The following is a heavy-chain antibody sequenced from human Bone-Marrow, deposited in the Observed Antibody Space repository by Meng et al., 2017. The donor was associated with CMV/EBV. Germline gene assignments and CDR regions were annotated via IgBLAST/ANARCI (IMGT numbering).Heavy chain of an antibody. D-gene: IGHD6-19*01. J-gene: IGHJ4*02. V-gene: IGHV3-7*01. CDR3: ARDIPGGWCFFDC. Sequence: GESLKISCVASGFSFSKYWMTWVRQAPGKGLEWLANIKDDGSYQNYVDSVKGRFTISRDNTKNSLYLQMNGLRDEDSAVYYCARDIPGGWCFFDCWGQGTLVTVSS. CDR2: IKDDGSYQ. CDR1: GFSFSKYW.